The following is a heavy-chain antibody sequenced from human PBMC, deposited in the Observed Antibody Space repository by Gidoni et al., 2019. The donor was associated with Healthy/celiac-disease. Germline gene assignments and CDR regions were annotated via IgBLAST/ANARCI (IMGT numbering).Heavy chain of an antibody. J-gene: IGHJ6*02. CDR2: ISYDGSNK. CDR1: GFTFRSYA. V-gene: IGHV3-30-3*01. CDR3: ARDNIPMTYYYYGMDV. Sequence: QVQLVESGGGVVQPGRSLSLSCAASGFTFRSYAMHWVRQAPGKGLEWVAVISYDGSNKYYADSVKGRFTISRDNSKNTLYLQMNSLRAEDTAVYYCARDNIPMTYYYYGMDVWGQGTTVTVSS.